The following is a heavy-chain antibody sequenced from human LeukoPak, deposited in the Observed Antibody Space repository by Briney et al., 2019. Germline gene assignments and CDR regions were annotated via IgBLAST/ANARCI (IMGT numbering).Heavy chain of an antibody. V-gene: IGHV4-4*02. D-gene: IGHD1-26*01. CDR3: ARESGAFCPFGF. CDR2: VHLSGAS. CDR1: GGSILTTNW. Sequence: KPSETLSLTCAVSGGSILTTNWWSWVRQPPGKGLEWIGEVHLSGASNYNPSLKSRVSMSIDNPKNQLFLKLTSVTAADTAIYYCARESGAFCPFGFWGQGTLVTVSS. J-gene: IGHJ4*02.